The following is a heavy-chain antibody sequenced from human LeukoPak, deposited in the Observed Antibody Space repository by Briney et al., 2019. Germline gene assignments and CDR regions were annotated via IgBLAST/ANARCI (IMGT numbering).Heavy chain of an antibody. CDR3: AREGFGEFNY. CDR2: IKQDGSEG. CDR1: GITFRKYW. J-gene: IGHJ4*02. V-gene: IGHV3-7*01. Sequence: PGGSLRLSCEVSGITFRKYWMTWVRQAPGKGLEWVANIKQDGSEGYYVDSVKGRFTISRDNAKNSLYLQMNSLRAEDTAVYYCAREGFGEFNYWGQGTLVTVSS. D-gene: IGHD3-10*01.